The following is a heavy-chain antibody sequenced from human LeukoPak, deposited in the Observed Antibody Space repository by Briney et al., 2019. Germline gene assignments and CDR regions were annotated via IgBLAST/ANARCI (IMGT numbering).Heavy chain of an antibody. CDR2: ISGSSTNT. D-gene: IGHD2-2*01. Sequence: GGSLRLSCAASGFTFSNYAMTWVRQAPGKGLEWVSTISGSSTNTYYVDSVKGRFAISRDDSKNIPYLHMNSLRAEDTAVYYCAKATSEFSSRCPDYWGQGTLVTVSS. J-gene: IGHJ4*02. CDR1: GFTFSNYA. CDR3: AKATSEFSSRCPDY. V-gene: IGHV3-23*01.